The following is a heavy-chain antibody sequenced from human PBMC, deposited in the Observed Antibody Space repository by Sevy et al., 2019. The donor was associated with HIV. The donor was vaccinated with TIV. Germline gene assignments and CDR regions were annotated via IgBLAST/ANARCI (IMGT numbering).Heavy chain of an antibody. CDR2: ISGSGGST. D-gene: IGHD5-18*01. J-gene: IGHJ6*03. CDR1: GFTFISYA. V-gene: IGHV3-23*01. CDR3: VKGDTAMGDYYYYDMDV. Sequence: GGSLRLSCAASGFTFISYAMSWVRQAPGKGLEWVSAISGSGGSTYYADSVKGRFTTSRDNSKNTLYLQMNSLRAEDTAVYYCVKGDTAMGDYYYYDMDVWGKGTTVTVSS.